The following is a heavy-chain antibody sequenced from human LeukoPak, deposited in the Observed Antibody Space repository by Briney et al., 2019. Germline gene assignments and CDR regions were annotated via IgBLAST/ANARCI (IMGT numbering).Heavy chain of an antibody. D-gene: IGHD1-1*01. CDR3: TREEGGTTVDY. J-gene: IGHJ4*02. V-gene: IGHV4-38-2*02. Sequence: SETLSLTCTVSGYSITNNYFWGWIRQPPGKGLEWIGSISHSGTTYYNPSLKSRITISHDTSKNQFSLKVNSVTAADTASYYCTREEGGTTVDYWGQGTPVTVSS. CDR1: GYSITNNYF. CDR2: ISHSGTT.